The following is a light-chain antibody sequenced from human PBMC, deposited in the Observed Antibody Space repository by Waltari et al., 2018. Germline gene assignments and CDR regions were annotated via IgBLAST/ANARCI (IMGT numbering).Light chain of an antibody. J-gene: IGLJ3*02. CDR1: RSDVGAYNY. Sequence: QSALTQPASVSGSPGQSITISCTGTRSDVGAYNYVSWYQQHPGEAPRLMIYDVTNRPSWVSHRFSGSKAGNTASLTISGLQAEDEADYYCSSYTTSSTLGFGGGTKVTVL. CDR3: SSYTTSSTLG. CDR2: DVT. V-gene: IGLV2-14*03.